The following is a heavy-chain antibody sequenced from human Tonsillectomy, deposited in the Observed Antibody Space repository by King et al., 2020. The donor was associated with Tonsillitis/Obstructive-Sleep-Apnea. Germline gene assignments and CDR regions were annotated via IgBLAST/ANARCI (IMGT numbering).Heavy chain of an antibody. CDR2: VYSTGST. J-gene: IGHJ6*03. D-gene: IGHD4-17*01. CDR3: ARDNRLGDSFYMDV. CDR1: GGPIIGHY. V-gene: IGHV4-59*11. Sequence: VQLQESGPGLVKPSGTLSLTCTVSGGPIIGHYWSWLRQPPGKGLEWIGYVYSTGSTFYNASLQSRITISVDRSKKQFSLSLTSVTAADTAVYYCARDNRLGDSFYMDVWGIGATVIVSS.